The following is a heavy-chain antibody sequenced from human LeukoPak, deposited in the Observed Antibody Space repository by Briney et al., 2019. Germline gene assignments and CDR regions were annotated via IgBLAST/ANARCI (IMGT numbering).Heavy chain of an antibody. CDR2: ISSSGSTI. Sequence: GGSLRLSCAASGFTFSSYEMNWVRQAPGKGLKWVSYISSSGSTIYYADSVKGRFTISRDNAKNSLYLQMKSLRAEDTAVYYCARGYCSGGSCYETPDYGMDVWGKGTTVTVSS. CDR3: ARGYCSGGSCYETPDYGMDV. V-gene: IGHV3-48*03. CDR1: GFTFSSYE. D-gene: IGHD2-15*01. J-gene: IGHJ6*04.